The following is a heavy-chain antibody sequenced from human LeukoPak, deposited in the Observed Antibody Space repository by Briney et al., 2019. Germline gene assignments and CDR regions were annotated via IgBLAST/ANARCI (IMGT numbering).Heavy chain of an antibody. J-gene: IGHJ4*02. CDR2: TYSSGST. V-gene: IGHV3-53*01. CDR3: ARDRGGPEGD. Sequence: PGGSLRLSCAASGFTVSSNYMSWVRQAPGKGLEWVSVTYSSGSTYYADSVKGRFTISRDNSKNTLYLQMNSLRADDTAVYYCARDRGGPEGDWGQGTLVTVSS. D-gene: IGHD2-15*01. CDR1: GFTVSSNY.